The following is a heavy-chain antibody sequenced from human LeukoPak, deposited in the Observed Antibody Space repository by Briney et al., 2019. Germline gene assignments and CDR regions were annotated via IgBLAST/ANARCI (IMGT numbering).Heavy chain of an antibody. CDR1: GASISSSHW. Sequence: SETLSLTCTVSGASISSSHWWTWVRQPPGEALEWIGEIYHAGSTKYNPSLKSRLTISVDKSSNSFSLSLTSVTAADTAFYYCARAAAVTGQFEFWGQGTLVTVSS. CDR2: IYHAGST. D-gene: IGHD6-19*01. J-gene: IGHJ4*02. V-gene: IGHV4-4*02. CDR3: ARAAAVTGQFEF.